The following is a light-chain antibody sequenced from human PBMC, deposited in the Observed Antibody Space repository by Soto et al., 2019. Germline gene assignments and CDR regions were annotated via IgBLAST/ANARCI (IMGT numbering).Light chain of an antibody. V-gene: IGLV4-60*02. J-gene: IGLJ3*02. CDR2: LEGSGTY. CDR3: ETWDSNTHEGV. Sequence: QSVLTQSSSASASLGSSVKLTCTLSSGHSSYIIAWHQQQPAKAPRYWMKLEGSGTYNKGSGVPDRFSGSSSGADRSLTISNLQFDDEADYYCETWDSNTHEGVLGGGTTLTVL. CDR1: SGHSSYI.